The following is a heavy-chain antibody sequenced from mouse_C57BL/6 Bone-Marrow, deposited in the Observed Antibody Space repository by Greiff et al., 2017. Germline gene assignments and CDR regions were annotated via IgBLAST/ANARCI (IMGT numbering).Heavy chain of an antibody. J-gene: IGHJ2*01. CDR1: GFTFTSYG. CDR3: AMRYYFDY. Sequence: QVQLQQSGAELARPGASLKLSCTASGFTFTSYGICWVKQRTGQGLEWIGEIYPRSGNTYYNEKVKGRATLTADKTSSKVYMELLSLTSKDSVVYFCAMRYYFDYWGQGTTLTVSS. D-gene: IGHD2-3*01. CDR2: IYPRSGNT. V-gene: IGHV1-81*01.